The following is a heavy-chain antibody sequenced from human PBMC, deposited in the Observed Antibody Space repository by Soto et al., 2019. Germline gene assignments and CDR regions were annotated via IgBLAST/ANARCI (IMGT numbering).Heavy chain of an antibody. CDR2: IIPIFGTA. J-gene: IGHJ6*02. CDR3: ARKLELPNYYYGMDV. D-gene: IGHD1-7*01. Sequence: SVKVSCKASGGTFSSYAISWVRQAPGQGLEWMGGIIPIFGTANYAQKFQGRVTITADESTSTAYMELSSLRSEDTAVYYCARKLELPNYYYGMDVWGQGTTVTVSS. CDR1: GGTFSSYA. V-gene: IGHV1-69*13.